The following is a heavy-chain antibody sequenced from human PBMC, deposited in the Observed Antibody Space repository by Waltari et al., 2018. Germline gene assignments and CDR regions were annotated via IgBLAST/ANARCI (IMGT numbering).Heavy chain of an antibody. D-gene: IGHD6-13*01. V-gene: IGHV4-59*01. Sequence: QVQLQESGPGLVKPSETLSLTYTVSGGSISSYYWSWLRQPPGKGLEWIGYIYYSGSTNYNPSLKSRVTISVDTSKNQFSLKLSSVTAADTAVYYCARVGYSSSWYKPYYYYYMDVWGKGTTVTVSS. CDR2: IYYSGST. CDR3: ARVGYSSSWYKPYYYYYMDV. CDR1: GGSISSYY. J-gene: IGHJ6*03.